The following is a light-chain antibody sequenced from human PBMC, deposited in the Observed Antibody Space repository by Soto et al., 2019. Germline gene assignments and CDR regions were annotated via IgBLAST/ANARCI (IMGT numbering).Light chain of an antibody. J-gene: IGLJ3*02. V-gene: IGLV2-14*01. CDR3: SSFTTSNTWV. CDR1: SSDVGGFNY. Sequence: QSALPQPASVSGSPGQSITISCTGTSSDVGGFNYVSWYQHYPGEAPKLLIYEVSNRPSGVSSRCSGSKSGNTASLTISGLQADDEGDYYCSSFTTSNTWVFGGGTKLTVL. CDR2: EVS.